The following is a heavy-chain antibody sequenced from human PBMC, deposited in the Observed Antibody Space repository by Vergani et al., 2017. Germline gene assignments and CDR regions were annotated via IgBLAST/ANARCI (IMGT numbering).Heavy chain of an antibody. J-gene: IGHJ4*02. V-gene: IGHV3-48*01. Sequence: EVQLVESGGGLVQPGGSLRLSCAASGFTFSSYSMNWVRQAPGKGLEWVSYISSSSSTIYYADSVKGRFTISRDNAKNSLYLQMNSLRVEDTAVYYCAREGRLGYCSSTSCYANTPFDYWGQGTLVTVSS. D-gene: IGHD2-2*01. CDR2: ISSSSSTI. CDR3: AREGRLGYCSSTSCYANTPFDY. CDR1: GFTFSSYS.